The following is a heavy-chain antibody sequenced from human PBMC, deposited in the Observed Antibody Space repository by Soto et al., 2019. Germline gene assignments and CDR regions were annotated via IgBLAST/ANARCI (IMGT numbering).Heavy chain of an antibody. J-gene: IGHJ3*02. CDR1: GFIFTTYT. CDR3: AKEDDYGDYADDAFDM. Sequence: EVQLLESGGGFVQPGGSLRLSCAASGFIFTTYTMSWVRQAPGKGLEWVSAISGGGVNTYYADSVKGRFTISRDNSKNTLYLQMNSLRAEDTAVYYCAKEDDYGDYADDAFDMWGQGTMVTVSS. V-gene: IGHV3-23*01. D-gene: IGHD4-17*01. CDR2: ISGGGVNT.